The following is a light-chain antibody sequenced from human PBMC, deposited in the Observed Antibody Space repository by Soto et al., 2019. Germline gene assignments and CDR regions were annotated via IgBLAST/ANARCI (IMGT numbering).Light chain of an antibody. CDR1: QSVSSSY. CDR2: GAS. J-gene: IGKJ4*01. CDR3: QQYGSSPPGLT. Sequence: ELVLTQSPGTLSLSPGERATLSCRASQSVSSSYLAWYQQKPGQAPRLLIYGASSRATGSPDRFSGSGSGTDFTLTISRVEPEDVAVYYCQQYGSSPPGLTFGGGTKVEIK. V-gene: IGKV3-20*01.